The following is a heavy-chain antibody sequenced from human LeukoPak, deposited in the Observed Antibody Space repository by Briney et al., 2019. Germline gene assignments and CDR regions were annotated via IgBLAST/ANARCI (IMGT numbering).Heavy chain of an antibody. Sequence: PGGSLRLSCTASGFTFGDYAMSWVRQAPGKGLEWVSYISSSSSYTNDADSVKGRFTISRDNAKNSLYLQMNSLRAADTAVYYCARRGNIGNAFDFWGQGTVVAVSS. CDR3: ARRGNIGNAFDF. J-gene: IGHJ3*01. V-gene: IGHV3-11*03. CDR1: GFTFGDYA. CDR2: ISSSSSYT. D-gene: IGHD1-26*01.